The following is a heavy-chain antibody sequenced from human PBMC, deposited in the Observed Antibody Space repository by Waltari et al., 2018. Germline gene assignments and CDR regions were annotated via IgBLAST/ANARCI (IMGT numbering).Heavy chain of an antibody. CDR1: GGSISSYY. D-gene: IGHD1-26*01. V-gene: IGHV4-59*01. CDR2: IYYSGST. Sequence: QVQLQESGPGLVKPSETLSLTCTVSGGSISSYYWSWIRQPPGKGLEWIGYIYYSGSTNYSPSLKSRVTISVDTSKNQFSLKLSSVTAADTAVYYCAGSGSYLWGGDYWGQGTLVTVSS. CDR3: AGSGSYLWGGDY. J-gene: IGHJ4*02.